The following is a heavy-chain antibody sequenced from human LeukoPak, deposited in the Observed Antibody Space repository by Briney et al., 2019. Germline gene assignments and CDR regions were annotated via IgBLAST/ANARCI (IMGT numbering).Heavy chain of an antibody. D-gene: IGHD6-13*01. CDR1: GYTFTSYD. Sequence: ASVKVSCKASGYTFTSYDINWVRQATGQGLEWMGWMNPNSGNTGYAQKFQGRVTMTRNTSISTAYMELSSLRSEDTAVYYCARGCRSAAGTSNWFDLWGQGTLVTVSS. CDR3: ARGCRSAAGTSNWFDL. CDR2: MNPNSGNT. V-gene: IGHV1-8*01. J-gene: IGHJ5*02.